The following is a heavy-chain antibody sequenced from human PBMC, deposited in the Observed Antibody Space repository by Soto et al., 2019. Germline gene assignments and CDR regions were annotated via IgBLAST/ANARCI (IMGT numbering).Heavy chain of an antibody. CDR3: AMQYYYDSSGYTPSANYYYYGMDV. D-gene: IGHD3-22*01. CDR1: GGSFSGYY. Sequence: SETLSLTGAVYGGSFSGYYWSWIRQPPGKGLEWIGEINHSGSTNYNPSLKSRVTISVDTSKNQFSLKLSSVTAADTTVYYCAMQYYYDSSGYTPSANYYYYGMDVWGQGTTVTVSS. CDR2: INHSGST. J-gene: IGHJ6*02. V-gene: IGHV4-34*01.